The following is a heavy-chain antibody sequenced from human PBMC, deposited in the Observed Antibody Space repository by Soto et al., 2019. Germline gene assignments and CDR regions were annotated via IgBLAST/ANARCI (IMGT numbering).Heavy chain of an antibody. Sequence: QVQLVESGGGVVQPGRSLRLSCAASGFTFSSYGMHWVRQAPGKGLEWVAVIWYDGNNKYYADSVKGRFTISRDNSKNTLYLQMNSLRAEDTAVYYCARDAHYYDSSGYYQPDYWGQGTLVTVSS. J-gene: IGHJ4*02. V-gene: IGHV3-33*01. CDR3: ARDAHYYDSSGYYQPDY. CDR1: GFTFSSYG. CDR2: IWYDGNNK. D-gene: IGHD3-22*01.